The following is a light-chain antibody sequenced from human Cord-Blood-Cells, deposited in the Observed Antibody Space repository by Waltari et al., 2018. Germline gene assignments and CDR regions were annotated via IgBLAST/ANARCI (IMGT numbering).Light chain of an antibody. CDR1: RSDVGGYNY. J-gene: IGLJ2*01. CDR3: SSYTSSSTYGV. V-gene: IGLV2-14*01. CDR2: DVS. Sequence: QSALTQPASVSGSPGQSIPISPTGTRSDVGGYNYVSWYQQHPGKAPKLMIYDVSNRTSGVSNRCSGSKAGNTASLTISGLQAEDEADYYCSSYTSSSTYGVFGGGTKRTVL.